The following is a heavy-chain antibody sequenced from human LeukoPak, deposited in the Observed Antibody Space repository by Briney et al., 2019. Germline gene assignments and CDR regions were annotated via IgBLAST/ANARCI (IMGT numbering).Heavy chain of an antibody. CDR1: GFTFDDYA. D-gene: IGHD1-26*01. CDR2: IWYDGSNK. Sequence: GGSLRLSCAASGFTFDDYAMHWVRHAPGKGLEWVAFIWYDGSNKYYTDSVKGRFTISRDNSKNTLYLQMNSLRAEDTAVYYCAGDRATSYFDYWGQGALVTISS. V-gene: IGHV3-33*08. CDR3: AGDRATSYFDY. J-gene: IGHJ4*02.